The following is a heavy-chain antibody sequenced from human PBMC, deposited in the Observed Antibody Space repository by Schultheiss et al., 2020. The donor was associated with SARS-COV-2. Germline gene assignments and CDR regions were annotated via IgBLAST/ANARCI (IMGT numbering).Heavy chain of an antibody. D-gene: IGHD5-12*01. CDR2: IYPGDSDT. V-gene: IGHV5-51*01. J-gene: IGHJ6*02. CDR1: GYSFTSYW. CDR3: ARERGGYSGYDNYYYYGMDV. Sequence: GGSLRLSCKGSGYSFTSYWIGWVRQMPGKGLEWMGIIYPGDSDTRYSPSFQGQVTISADKSISTAYLQWSSLKASDTAMYYCARERGGYSGYDNYYYYGMDVWGQGTTVTVSS.